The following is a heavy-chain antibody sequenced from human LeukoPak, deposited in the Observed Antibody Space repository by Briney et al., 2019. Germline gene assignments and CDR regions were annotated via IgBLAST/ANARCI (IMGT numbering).Heavy chain of an antibody. CDR2: INPNSGGT. J-gene: IGHJ4*02. CDR1: GYTFTGYY. Sequence: ASVKVSCKASGYTFTGYYMHWVRQAPGQGLEWMGWINPNSGGTNYAQKFQGRVTMTRDTSISPAYMELSRLRSDDTAVYYCATLTDEWGYFDYWGQGTLVTVSS. V-gene: IGHV1-2*02. D-gene: IGHD1-26*01. CDR3: ATLTDEWGYFDY.